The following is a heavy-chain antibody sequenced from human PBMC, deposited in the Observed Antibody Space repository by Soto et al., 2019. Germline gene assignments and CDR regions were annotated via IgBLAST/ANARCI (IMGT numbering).Heavy chain of an antibody. CDR3: ARDLPLGKQWLVQPGGLDY. CDR1: GFTFSSYA. CDR2: ISYDGSNK. D-gene: IGHD6-19*01. Sequence: QVQLVESGGGVVQPGRSLRLSCAASGFTFSSYAMHWVRQAPGKGLEWVAVISYDGSNKYYADSVKGRFTISRDNSKNTLYLQMNSLRAEDTAVYYCARDLPLGKQWLVQPGGLDYWGQGTLVTVSS. J-gene: IGHJ4*02. V-gene: IGHV3-30-3*01.